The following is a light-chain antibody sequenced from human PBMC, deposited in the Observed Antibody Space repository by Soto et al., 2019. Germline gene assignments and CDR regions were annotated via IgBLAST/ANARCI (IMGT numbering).Light chain of an antibody. J-gene: IGLJ2*01. CDR1: SSNIGAGYD. V-gene: IGLV1-40*01. CDR3: QTYDTGVSGSI. CDR2: GNI. Sequence: QSVLTQPPSVSGAPGQRVALSCAGTSSNIGAGYDVHWYQHLPGTAPKLLIFGNINRPAGVPDGFSGSKSGTSASLAISGLQAADEGYYYCQTYDTGVSGSIFGGGTKLTVL.